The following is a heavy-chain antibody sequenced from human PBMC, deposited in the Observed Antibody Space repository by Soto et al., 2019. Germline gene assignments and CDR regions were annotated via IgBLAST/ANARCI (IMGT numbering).Heavy chain of an antibody. Sequence: QVQLVQSGAEVKKPGSSVKVSCTASGGAISRYGMSWVRQAPGQGLEWMGGIIPIYGSPNYAQRFKGRVTVSADRSTTTVDMTLSSLKSKDTAVIYCAGQPNDQEDCYNGMEVWGQGTPVTVSS. CDR3: AGQPNDQEDCYNGMEV. CDR1: GGAISRYG. J-gene: IGHJ6*02. V-gene: IGHV1-69*06. CDR2: IIPIYGSP. D-gene: IGHD2-8*01.